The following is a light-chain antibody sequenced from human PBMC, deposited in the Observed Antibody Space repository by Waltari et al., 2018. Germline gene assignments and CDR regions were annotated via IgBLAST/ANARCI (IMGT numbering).Light chain of an antibody. CDR2: AAS. CDR3: QQYGHSPRT. V-gene: IGKV3-20*01. Sequence: VLTQSPGTRSLSPGDRATRFCRASQRGNKHYVAWYQQRPGQAPRFLISAASSRASGIPDRFSGSGSGTDFTLTISRVESEDFAIYFCQQYGHSPRTFGQGTKVEIK. J-gene: IGKJ1*01. CDR1: QRGNKHY.